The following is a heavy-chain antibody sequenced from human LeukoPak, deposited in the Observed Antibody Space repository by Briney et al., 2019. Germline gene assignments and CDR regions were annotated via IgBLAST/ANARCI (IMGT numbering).Heavy chain of an antibody. CDR2: IYYSGST. CDR3: ARTLGYCSSTSCYGGFYGFDY. V-gene: IGHV4-59*01. Sequence: SETLSLTCLVSGGSMSSYFWSWIRQPAGKGLEWIGYIYYSGSTNYNPSLKSRVTISVDTSKNQFSLKLSSVTAADTAVYYCARTLGYCSSTSCYGGFYGFDYWGQGTLVTVSS. D-gene: IGHD2-2*01. CDR1: GGSMSSYF. J-gene: IGHJ4*02.